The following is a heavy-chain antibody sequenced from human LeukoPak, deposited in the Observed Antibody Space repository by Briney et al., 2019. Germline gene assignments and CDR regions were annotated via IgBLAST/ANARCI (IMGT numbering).Heavy chain of an antibody. CDR2: MDGSGRHI. Sequence: GGSLRLSCAASGFTFSTYAMAWVRQAPGKGLEWVSIMDGSGRHIYYADSVTGRFTISRDNSKNTLYLQMTSLRAEDTAIYYCVRDLDALWGQGTLVAVSS. CDR1: GFTFSTYA. J-gene: IGHJ4*02. V-gene: IGHV3-23*01. CDR3: VRDLDAL.